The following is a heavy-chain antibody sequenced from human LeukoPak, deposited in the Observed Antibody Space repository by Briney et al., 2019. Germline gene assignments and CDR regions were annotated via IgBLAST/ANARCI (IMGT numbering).Heavy chain of an antibody. D-gene: IGHD2-2*01. CDR2: IIPIFGTA. Sequence: GASVKVSCKASGGTFSSYAISWVRQAPGQGLEWMGGIIPIFGTANYAQKLQGRVTITADESTSTAYMELSSLRSEDTAVYYCARPDLGYCSSTSCYASEGYYYYGMDVWGKGTTVTVSS. CDR1: GGTFSSYA. V-gene: IGHV1-69*13. J-gene: IGHJ6*04. CDR3: ARPDLGYCSSTSCYASEGYYYYGMDV.